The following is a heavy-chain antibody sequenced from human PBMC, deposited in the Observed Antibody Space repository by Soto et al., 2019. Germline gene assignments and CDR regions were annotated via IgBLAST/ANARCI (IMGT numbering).Heavy chain of an antibody. D-gene: IGHD6-13*01. V-gene: IGHV3-30*18. CDR3: AKGLAAAGYYYYGMDV. CDR2: ISYDGSNK. CDR1: GFTFSSYG. J-gene: IGHJ6*02. Sequence: GGSLRLSCAACGFTFSSYGMHWVRQAPGKGLEWVAVISYDGSNKYYADSVKGRFTISRDNSKNTLYLQMNSLRAEDTAVYYCAKGLAAAGYYYYGMDVWGQGTTVTVSS.